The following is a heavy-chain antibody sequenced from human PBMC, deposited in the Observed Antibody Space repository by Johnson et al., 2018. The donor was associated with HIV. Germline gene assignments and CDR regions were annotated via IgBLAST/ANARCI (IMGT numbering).Heavy chain of an antibody. CDR1: GLNFDDYA. CDR3: AKDFGSGWADAFDI. V-gene: IGHV3-20*04. CDR2: ISWNSGRI. J-gene: IGHJ3*02. Sequence: VQLVESGGGVVRPGGSLRLSCAASGLNFDDYAMNWVRQAPGKGLEWVSGISWNSGRIGYEDSVKGRFTISRDNAKNSLYLQMNSLRAEDTAVYYCAKDFGSGWADAFDIWGQGTMVTVSS. D-gene: IGHD6-19*01.